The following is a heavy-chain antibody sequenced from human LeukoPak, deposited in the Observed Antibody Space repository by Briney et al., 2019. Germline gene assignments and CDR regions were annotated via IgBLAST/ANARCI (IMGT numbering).Heavy chain of an antibody. CDR1: GGSISSSSFY. Sequence: SETLSLTCAVSGGSISSSSFYWGWIRQPPGRGLEWIGSIYHSGGTYYNPSLKSRVTISVDTSKNQFSLKLSSVTAADTAVYYCARYHRGSYYFDYWGQGTLVTVSS. CDR3: ARYHRGSYYFDY. J-gene: IGHJ4*02. V-gene: IGHV4-39*07. CDR2: IYHSGGT. D-gene: IGHD1-26*01.